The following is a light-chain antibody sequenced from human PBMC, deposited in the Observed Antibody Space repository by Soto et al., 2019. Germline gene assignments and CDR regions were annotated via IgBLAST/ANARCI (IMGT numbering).Light chain of an antibody. V-gene: IGLV1-40*01. CDR1: SSDIGAGYD. J-gene: IGLJ3*02. CDR3: QSYDSSLSGWV. Sequence: QSVLTQPPSVSRAPGQRVTISCTGSSSDIGAGYDGHWYQQLPGTASKLLIYGNSNRASGVPDRVSVSKSGTSASLAITGLRAEDEADDYCQSYDSSLSGWVFGGGTKVTVL. CDR2: GNS.